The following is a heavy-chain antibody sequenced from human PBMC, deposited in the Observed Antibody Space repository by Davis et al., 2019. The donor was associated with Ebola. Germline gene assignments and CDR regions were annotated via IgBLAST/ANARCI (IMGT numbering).Heavy chain of an antibody. Sequence: GESLKISCAASGFTFSSYGMHWVRQAPGKGLEWVAVISYDGSNKYYADSVKGRFTISRDNSKNTLYLQMNSLRAEDTAVYYCAKDRTIFGVGLAHYYYYYGMDVWGQGTTVTVSS. D-gene: IGHD3-3*01. V-gene: IGHV3-30*18. CDR1: GFTFSSYG. CDR2: ISYDGSNK. J-gene: IGHJ6*02. CDR3: AKDRTIFGVGLAHYYYYYGMDV.